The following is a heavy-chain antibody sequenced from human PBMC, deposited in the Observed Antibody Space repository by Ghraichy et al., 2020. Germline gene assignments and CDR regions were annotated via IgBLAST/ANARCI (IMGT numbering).Heavy chain of an antibody. V-gene: IGHV4-39*01. CDR3: ARQTVTMIVCPPDY. J-gene: IGHJ4*02. CDR2: IYYSGST. Sequence: SETLSLTCTVSGGSISSSSYYWGWIRQPPGKGLEWIGSIYYSGSTYYNPSLKSRVTISVDTSKNQFSLKLSSVTAADTAVYYCARQTVTMIVCPPDYWGQGTLVTVSS. D-gene: IGHD3-22*01. CDR1: GGSISSSSYY.